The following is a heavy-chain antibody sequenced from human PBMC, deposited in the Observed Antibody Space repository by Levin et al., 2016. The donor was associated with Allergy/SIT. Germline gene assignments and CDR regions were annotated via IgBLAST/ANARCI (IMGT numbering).Heavy chain of an antibody. CDR2: ISAYNGNT. D-gene: IGHD6-19*01. Sequence: WVRQAPGQGLEWMGWISAYNGNTNYAQKLQGRVTMTTDTSTSTAYMELRSLRSDDTAVYYCASHKRYSSGWHPSDYWGQGTLVTVSS. CDR3: ASHKRYSSGWHPSDY. J-gene: IGHJ4*02. V-gene: IGHV1-18*01.